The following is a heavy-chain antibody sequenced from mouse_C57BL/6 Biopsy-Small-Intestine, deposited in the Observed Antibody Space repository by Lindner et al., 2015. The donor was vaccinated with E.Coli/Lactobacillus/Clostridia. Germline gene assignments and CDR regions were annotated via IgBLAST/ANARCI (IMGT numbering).Heavy chain of an antibody. CDR2: ISDGGSYT. CDR3: AREDYGNYGLGFAY. CDR1: GFTFSSYA. J-gene: IGHJ3*01. V-gene: IGHV5-4*01. D-gene: IGHD2-1*01. Sequence: VQLQESGGGLVKPGGSLKLSCAASGFTFSSYAMSWVRQTPEKRLEWVATISDGGSYTYYPDNVKGRFTISRDNAKNNLYLQMSHLKSEDTAMYYCAREDYGNYGLGFAYWGQGTLVTVSA.